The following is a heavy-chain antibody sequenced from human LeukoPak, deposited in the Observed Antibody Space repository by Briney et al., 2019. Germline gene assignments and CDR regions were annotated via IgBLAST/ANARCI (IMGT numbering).Heavy chain of an antibody. CDR2: INPNNGVT. CDR3: ARGHDNWFDP. Sequence: ASLKVSCKASGYSFTVYYLHWVRQAPGQGLEWMGRINPNNGVTTYAQKFQDRVTMTRDTSISTAYMELSRLTSDGSAVYYCARGHDNWFDPWGQGTLVIVSS. CDR1: GYSFTVYY. V-gene: IGHV1-2*06. J-gene: IGHJ5*02.